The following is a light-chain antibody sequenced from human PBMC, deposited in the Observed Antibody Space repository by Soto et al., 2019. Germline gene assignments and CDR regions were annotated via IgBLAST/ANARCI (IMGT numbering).Light chain of an antibody. CDR2: DVN. Sequence: QSALTQPASVSGSPGQSITISCTGTSSDVGGYNFVSWYQQHPGKAPKLLIFDVNSRPSGVSNRFSGSKSDNTASLTISGLQSEDEADYYCSSYKDSSTLVVFGGGTKVTVL. V-gene: IGLV2-14*01. CDR3: SSYKDSSTLVV. CDR1: SSDVGGYNF. J-gene: IGLJ2*01.